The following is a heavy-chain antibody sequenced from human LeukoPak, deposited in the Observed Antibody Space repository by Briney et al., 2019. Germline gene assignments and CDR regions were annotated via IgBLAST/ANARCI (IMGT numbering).Heavy chain of an antibody. J-gene: IGHJ4*02. CDR2: ISYDGSNK. D-gene: IGHD6-19*01. Sequence: GRSLRLSCAASGFTFSSYAMHWVRQAPGKGLEWVAVISYDGSNKYYADSVKGRFTISRDNSKNTLYLQMNSLRAEDTAVYYCAKGATISTTGSIAVAGIDYWGQGTLVTVSS. V-gene: IGHV3-30-3*01. CDR3: AKGATISTTGSIAVAGIDY. CDR1: GFTFSSYA.